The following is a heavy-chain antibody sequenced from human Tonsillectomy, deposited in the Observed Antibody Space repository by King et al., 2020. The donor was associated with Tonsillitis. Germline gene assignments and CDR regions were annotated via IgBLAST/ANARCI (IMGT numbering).Heavy chain of an antibody. Sequence: EAQLVQSGGGLVKPGGSLRLSCAASGFTFSSYSMNWVRQAPGKGLEWVSSISSSSSYIYYADSVKGRFTISRDNAKNSLYLQMNSLRAEDTAVYYCLTSYCSSTSCYSSEYWGQGTLVTVSS. J-gene: IGHJ4*02. D-gene: IGHD2-2*01. CDR3: LTSYCSSTSCYSSEY. V-gene: IGHV3-21*01. CDR1: GFTFSSYS. CDR2: ISSSSSYI.